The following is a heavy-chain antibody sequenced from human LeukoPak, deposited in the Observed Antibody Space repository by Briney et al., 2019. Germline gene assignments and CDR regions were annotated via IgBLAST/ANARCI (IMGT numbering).Heavy chain of an antibody. CDR3: ARDGNGDTYYYYYMDV. Sequence: GGSLRLSCAASAFTFSNYGKGLEWVAFIRLRNKYYADSVKGRFTISRDNSKDTLYLQMNSLGAEDTALYYCARDGNGDTYYYYYMDVWGKGTTVTVSS. CDR2: IRLRNK. CDR1: AFTFSNYG. D-gene: IGHD1-1*01. V-gene: IGHV3-30*02. J-gene: IGHJ6*03.